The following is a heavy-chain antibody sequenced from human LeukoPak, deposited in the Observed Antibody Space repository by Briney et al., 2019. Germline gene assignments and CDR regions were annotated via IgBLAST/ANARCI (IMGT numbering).Heavy chain of an antibody. CDR1: GFTFSSYW. J-gene: IGHJ6*03. V-gene: IGHV3-7*01. CDR3: ARASTDYYYYMDV. Sequence: GGSLRLSYAASGFTFSSYWMSWVRQAPGKGLEWVANIKQDGSEKYYVDSVKGRFTISRDNAKNSLYLQMNSLRAEDTAVYYCARASTDYYYYMDVWGKGTTVTVSS. CDR2: IKQDGSEK.